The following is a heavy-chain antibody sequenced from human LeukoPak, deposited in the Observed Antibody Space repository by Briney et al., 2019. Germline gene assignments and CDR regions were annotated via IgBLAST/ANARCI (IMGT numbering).Heavy chain of an antibody. CDR2: LDPEDGET. J-gene: IGHJ6*03. CDR3: ATGPGTSRGEPYYYYYYIDV. Sequence: ASVKVSCKVSGYTLTELSMHWVRQTPGKGLGWMGGLDPEDGETIYAQKFQGRVTMTEDTSTDTAYMELSSLRSEDTAVYYCATGPGTSRGEPYYYYYYIDVWGKGTTVTVSS. CDR1: GYTLTELS. V-gene: IGHV1-24*01. D-gene: IGHD1-7*01.